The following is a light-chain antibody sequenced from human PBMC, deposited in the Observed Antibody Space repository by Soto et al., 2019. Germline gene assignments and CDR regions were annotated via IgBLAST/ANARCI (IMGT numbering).Light chain of an antibody. CDR2: DVS. CDR1: SSDVGCYNY. Sequence: QSALTQPASVSGSPGQSITISCTGTSSDVGCYNYVSWYQQHPGKAPKLMIYDVSNRPSGVSNRFSGSKSGNTASLTISGLQAEDEADYYCSSYTSSSTRDVVFGGGTQLTVL. CDR3: SSYTSSSTRDVV. V-gene: IGLV2-14*01. J-gene: IGLJ2*01.